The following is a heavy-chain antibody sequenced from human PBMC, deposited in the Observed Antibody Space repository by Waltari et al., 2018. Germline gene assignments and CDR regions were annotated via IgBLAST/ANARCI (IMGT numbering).Heavy chain of an antibody. Sequence: QLQLQQSGPGLVKPSGTLSLTCTVYGDYMSTTDCWSWVRKSPGKGLEWIGQVRGDGRSNYSPSLASRVTVSLDTSTNQISLKMTSATGADTAVYFCARDRGRGLYLDSWGQGILLTVSP. CDR1: GDYMSTTDC. V-gene: IGHV4-4*02. CDR2: VRGDGRS. CDR3: ARDRGRGLYLDS. J-gene: IGHJ4*02. D-gene: IGHD2-15*01.